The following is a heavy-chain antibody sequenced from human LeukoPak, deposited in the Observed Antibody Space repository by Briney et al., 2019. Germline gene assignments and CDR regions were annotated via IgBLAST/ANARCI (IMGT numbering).Heavy chain of an antibody. CDR2: MNDFGST. D-gene: IGHD2-21*02. CDR1: GGSLSDFY. J-gene: IGHJ6*02. CDR3: ARGASCGGDCYWEDYYFYGMDV. Sequence: SETLSLTCAVYGGSLSDFYWSGIRQPPGKGLKGMGGMNDFGSTNYNPSLKNRVGLSLDTSKTQFSLRLSSVTAADTAVYFCARGASCGGDCYWEDYYFYGMDVWGQGTTVTVSS. V-gene: IGHV4-34*01.